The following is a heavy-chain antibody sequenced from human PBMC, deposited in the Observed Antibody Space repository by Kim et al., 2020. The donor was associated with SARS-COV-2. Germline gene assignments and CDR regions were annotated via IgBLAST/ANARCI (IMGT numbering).Heavy chain of an antibody. J-gene: IGHJ4*02. V-gene: IGHV3-23*01. CDR3: ANQAGGSFYVCDY. Sequence: YYADSVKGRFTISRDNSKNTVYLQMNSLRAEDTAVYYCANQAGGSFYVCDYWGQGTLVTVSS. D-gene: IGHD1-26*01.